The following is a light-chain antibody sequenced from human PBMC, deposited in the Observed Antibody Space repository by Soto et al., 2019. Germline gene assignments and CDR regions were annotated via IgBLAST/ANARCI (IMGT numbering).Light chain of an antibody. CDR2: GAS. CDR3: KQYGSSPPFT. V-gene: IGKV3-20*01. J-gene: IGKJ3*01. Sequence: EIVLTQSPGTLSLSPGERATLSCRASQSVSSSYLAWYQQKPGQAPRFLIYGASSRATGIPDRFSGSGSGTDFTLTISRLEPEDFAVYYCKQYGSSPPFTFGPGTKVDIK. CDR1: QSVSSSY.